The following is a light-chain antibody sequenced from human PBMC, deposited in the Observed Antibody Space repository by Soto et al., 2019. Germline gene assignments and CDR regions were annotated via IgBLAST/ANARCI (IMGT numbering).Light chain of an antibody. CDR2: TNN. CDR1: SSNIGSNS. Sequence: QSVLTQPPSASGTLGQRVTISCSGSSSNIGSNSVNWYQQLPGTAPKLLIYTNNKRPSGVPDRFSGSKSGTSASLALSGLQSEDEADYHCAAWDDSLSGPVFGGGTKLTVL. J-gene: IGLJ3*02. CDR3: AAWDDSLSGPV. V-gene: IGLV1-44*01.